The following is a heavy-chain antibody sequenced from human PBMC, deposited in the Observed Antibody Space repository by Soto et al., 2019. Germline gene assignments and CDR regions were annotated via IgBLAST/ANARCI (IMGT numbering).Heavy chain of an antibody. D-gene: IGHD5-18*01. Sequence: SVKVSCKASGYTFTSYGISWVRQAPGQGLEWMGWIIPIYGTANYAQKFQGRVTITADKSTSTAYMELSSLRSEDTAVYYCARGYSYGWNWYFDLWGRGTLVTVSS. CDR2: IIPIYGTA. J-gene: IGHJ2*01. CDR1: GYTFTSYG. CDR3: ARGYSYGWNWYFDL. V-gene: IGHV1-69*06.